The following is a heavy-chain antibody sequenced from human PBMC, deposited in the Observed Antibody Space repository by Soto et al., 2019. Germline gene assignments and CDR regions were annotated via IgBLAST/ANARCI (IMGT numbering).Heavy chain of an antibody. CDR2: INPRGGST. CDR3: ARDSAYGDYQYYFDY. Sequence: ASVKFSCKASGYTFTGYFMHWVRQAPGQGLEWMGIINPRGGSTSYAQSFQGRVTMTRDTSTSTVYMELSSPRSEDTAVYYCARDSAYGDYQYYFDYWGQGTLVTVSS. D-gene: IGHD4-17*01. V-gene: IGHV1-46*01. J-gene: IGHJ4*02. CDR1: GYTFTGYF.